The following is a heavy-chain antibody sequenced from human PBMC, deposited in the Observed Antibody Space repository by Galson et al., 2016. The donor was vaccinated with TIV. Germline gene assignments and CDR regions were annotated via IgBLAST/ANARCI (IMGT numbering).Heavy chain of an antibody. CDR3: AREKAVGPALLDY. CDR2: IKEGGREE. D-gene: IGHD2-15*01. J-gene: IGHJ4*02. Sequence: LRLSCAASGFTFSDYWMTWARLTPGKGLEWVANIKEGGREEYYGDSVTGRFTVSRDNARNSLFLQMTSLRADDTAIYYCAREKAVGPALLDYWGQGALVTVSS. CDR1: GFTFSDYW. V-gene: IGHV3-7*01.